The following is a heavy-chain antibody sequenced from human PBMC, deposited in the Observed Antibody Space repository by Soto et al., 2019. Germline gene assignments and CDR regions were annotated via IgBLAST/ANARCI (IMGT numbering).Heavy chain of an antibody. Sequence: SETLSLTCTVSGGSISSGGYSWSWIRQPPGKGLEWIGYIYDSGSTYYNPSLKSRVTISVDRSKNQFSLKLSSVTAADTAVYYCARGALRWSTSWDFDYWGQGILVTVSS. V-gene: IGHV4-30-2*01. D-gene: IGHD4-17*01. CDR2: IYDSGST. J-gene: IGHJ4*02. CDR3: ARGALRWSTSWDFDY. CDR1: GGSISSGGYS.